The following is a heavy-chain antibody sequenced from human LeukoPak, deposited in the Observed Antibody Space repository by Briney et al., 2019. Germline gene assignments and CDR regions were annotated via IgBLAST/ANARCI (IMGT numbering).Heavy chain of an antibody. J-gene: IGHJ3*02. CDR3: ARFGYDSSGRIGAFDI. Sequence: GAXVKVSCKASGGTFSSYAISWVRQAPGQGLEWMGGIIPIFGTANYAQKFQGRVTITADKSTSTAYMELSSLRSEDTAVYYCARFGYDSSGRIGAFDIWGQGTMVTVSS. D-gene: IGHD3-22*01. CDR2: IIPIFGTA. V-gene: IGHV1-69*06. CDR1: GGTFSSYA.